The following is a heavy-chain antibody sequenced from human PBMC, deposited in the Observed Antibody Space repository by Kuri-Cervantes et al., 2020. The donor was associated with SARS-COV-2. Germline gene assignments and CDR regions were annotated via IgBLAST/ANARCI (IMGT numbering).Heavy chain of an antibody. CDR3: ARGVPGY. CDR2: INDSGAT. D-gene: IGHD6-6*01. Sequence: SQTLSLTCAVYGGSFSGYQWSWIRQTPGMGLERIGQINDSGATKYNPSLKSRVIVSMDKSKNQFSLKLSSVTAADTAVYYCARGVPGYWGQGSLVTVSS. CDR1: GGSFSGYQ. J-gene: IGHJ4*02. V-gene: IGHV4-34*01.